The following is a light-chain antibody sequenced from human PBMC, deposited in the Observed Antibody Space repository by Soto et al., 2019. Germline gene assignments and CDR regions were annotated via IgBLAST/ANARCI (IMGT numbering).Light chain of an antibody. CDR3: CSYTSISTSAV. J-gene: IGLJ2*01. Sequence: QSITISCTGXXXXXGDYTHVSWYQQHPGKAPKLIIYEVSDRPSGVSNRFSGSKSGNTASLTISGLQTEDEADYYCCSYTSISTSAVFGGGTKVTVL. CDR1: XXXXGDYTH. CDR2: EVS. V-gene: IGLV2-14*01.